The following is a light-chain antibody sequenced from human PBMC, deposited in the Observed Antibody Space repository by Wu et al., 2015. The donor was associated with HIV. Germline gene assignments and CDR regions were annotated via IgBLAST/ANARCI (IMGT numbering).Light chain of an antibody. CDR1: QSVASF. Sequence: ATLXCRASQSVASFLASVPTRNLARLPRLLIYDASNRATGIPARFSGSGSGTDFTLTISSLEPEDFAVYCCQQRRYWPLYTFGQGTKLEIK. J-gene: IGKJ2*01. V-gene: IGKV3-11*01. CDR3: QQRRYWPLYT. CDR2: DAS.